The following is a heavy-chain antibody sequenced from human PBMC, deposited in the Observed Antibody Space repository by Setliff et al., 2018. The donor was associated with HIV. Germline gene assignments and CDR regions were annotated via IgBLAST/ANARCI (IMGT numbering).Heavy chain of an antibody. D-gene: IGHD5-12*01. CDR1: GGTFSSYT. CDR2: IIPILGIA. J-gene: IGHJ3*02. CDR3: ASAGAWQRNALDI. V-gene: IGHV1-69*02. Sequence: SVKVSCKASGGTFSSYTISWVRQAPGQGLEWMGRIIPILGIANYAQKFQGRVTITADTSTSTVYMELSSLRSEDTAVYYCASAGAWQRNALDIWGQGTMVTVSS.